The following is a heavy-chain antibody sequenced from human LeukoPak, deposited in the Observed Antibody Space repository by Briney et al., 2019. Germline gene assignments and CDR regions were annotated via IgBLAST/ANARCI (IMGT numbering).Heavy chain of an antibody. CDR3: ARRQRYCSGGSCYSGPYYYGMDV. CDR1: GGSISSYY. D-gene: IGHD2-15*01. J-gene: IGHJ6*02. CDR2: IYYSGST. Sequence: SETLSLTCTVSGGSISSYYWSWIRQPPGKGLEWIGYIYYSGSTNYNPSLKSRVTISVDTSKNQFSLKLSSVTAADTAVYYCARRQRYCSGGSCYSGPYYYGMDVWGQGTTVTVSS. V-gene: IGHV4-59*08.